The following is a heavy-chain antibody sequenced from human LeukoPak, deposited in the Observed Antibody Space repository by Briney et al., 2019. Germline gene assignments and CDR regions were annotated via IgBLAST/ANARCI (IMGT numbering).Heavy chain of an antibody. CDR2: IYSGGST. J-gene: IGHJ4*02. CDR1: GFTVSSNY. V-gene: IGHV3-53*01. D-gene: IGHD6-13*01. Sequence: GGSLRLSCAASGFTVSSNYMSWVRQAPGKGLEWVSVIYSGGSTYYADSVKGRFTISRDNSKNTLYLQTNSLRAEDTAVYYCARIQQQLAYFDYWGQGTLVTVSS. CDR3: ARIQQQLAYFDY.